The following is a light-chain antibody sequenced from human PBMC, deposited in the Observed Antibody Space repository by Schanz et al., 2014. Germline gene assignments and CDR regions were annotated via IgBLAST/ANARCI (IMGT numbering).Light chain of an antibody. J-gene: IGKJ2*01. V-gene: IGKV3-15*01. CDR3: QQYNKWPLYT. CDR2: GAS. CDR1: QSVRSN. Sequence: EVVMTQSPATLSVSPGERATLSCRASQSVRSNLAWYQHKPGQAPRLLIYGASTRATGIPARFSGSGSETEFTLTISSLQSEDFAVYYCQQYNKWPLYTFGQGTKLEIK.